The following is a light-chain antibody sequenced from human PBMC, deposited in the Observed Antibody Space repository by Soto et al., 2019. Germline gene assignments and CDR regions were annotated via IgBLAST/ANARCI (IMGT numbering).Light chain of an antibody. CDR3: QQYDSFRN. J-gene: IGKJ4*01. CDR1: QNIVDW. Sequence: DMQMTQSPSTLSASVGDRVTITCRASQNIVDWLAWYQQKPGKAPKLVVYRASSLDSGVPPRFIGSGSGTEFTLTISSLQPDDFATYYCQQYDSFRNFGGGTKVQMK. CDR2: RAS. V-gene: IGKV1-5*03.